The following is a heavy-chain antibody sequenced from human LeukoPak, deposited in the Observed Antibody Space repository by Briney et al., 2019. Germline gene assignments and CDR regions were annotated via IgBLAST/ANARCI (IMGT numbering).Heavy chain of an antibody. Sequence: SETLSLTCTVSGGSISSSGYYWGWIRQPPGKGLEWIGSVDYTGITSHIPSLKSRVTISVDTSKNQFSLKLSSVTAADTAVYYCARLAQYYYGSGSYPLSAYYYYGMDVWGQGTTVTVSS. J-gene: IGHJ6*02. CDR2: VDYTGIT. D-gene: IGHD3-10*01. CDR3: ARLAQYYYGSGSYPLSAYYYYGMDV. V-gene: IGHV4-39*01. CDR1: GGSISSSGYY.